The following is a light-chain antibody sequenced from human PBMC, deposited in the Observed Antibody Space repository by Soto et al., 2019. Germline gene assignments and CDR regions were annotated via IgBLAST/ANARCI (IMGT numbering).Light chain of an antibody. CDR1: ISDVGGYNY. V-gene: IGLV2-14*01. CDR2: EVS. J-gene: IGLJ1*01. Sequence: QSALTQPASVSGSPGQSITISCTGTISDVGGYNYVSWYQQHPGKAPKLMIYEVSNRPSGVSNRFSGSKSGNTAYLTISGLQAEAEADYYCSSYTSSSLDYDFGTGSKVTVL. CDR3: SSYTSSSLDYD.